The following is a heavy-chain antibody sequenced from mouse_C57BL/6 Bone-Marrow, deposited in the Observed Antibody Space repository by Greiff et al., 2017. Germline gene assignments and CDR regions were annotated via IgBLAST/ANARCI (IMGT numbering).Heavy chain of an antibody. CDR1: GYTFTSYW. Sequence: QVQLQQPGAELVKPGASVKMSCKASGYTFTSYWITWVKQRPGQSLEWIGDIYPGSGSTNYNEKFKSKATLTVDTSSSTAYMQLSSLTSEDSAVYYCARDDGYFLYYFDYWGQGTTLTVSS. J-gene: IGHJ2*01. CDR3: ARDDGYFLYYFDY. D-gene: IGHD2-3*01. CDR2: IYPGSGST. V-gene: IGHV1-55*01.